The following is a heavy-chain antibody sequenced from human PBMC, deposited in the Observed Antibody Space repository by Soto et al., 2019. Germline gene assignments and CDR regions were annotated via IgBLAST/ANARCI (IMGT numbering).Heavy chain of an antibody. D-gene: IGHD5-12*01. CDR3: ASAEVNHWWLRFVY. V-gene: IGHV3-9*01. J-gene: IGHJ4*02. CDR1: GFTFDDYA. Sequence: GGSLRLSCAASGFTFDDYAMHWVRQAPGKGLEWVSGISWNSGSIGYADSVKGRFTISRDNAKNSLYLQMNSLRAEDTALYYCASAEVNHWWLRFVYWGQGTLVTVSS. CDR2: ISWNSGSI.